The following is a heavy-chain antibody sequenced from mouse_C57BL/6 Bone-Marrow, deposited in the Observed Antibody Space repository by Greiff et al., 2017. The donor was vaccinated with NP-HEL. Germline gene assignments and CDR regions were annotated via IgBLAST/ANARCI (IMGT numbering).Heavy chain of an antibody. CDR3: AGEYGNYDFDV. J-gene: IGHJ1*03. CDR1: GYTFTSYW. CDR2: IHPNSGST. V-gene: IGHV1-64*01. D-gene: IGHD2-1*01. Sequence: QVQLQQPGAELVKPGASVKLSCKASGYTFTSYWMHWVKQRPGQGLEWIGMIHPNSGSTNYNEKFKSKATLTVDKSSSTAYMQLSSLTSEDSAVYCCAGEYGNYDFDVWGTGTTVTVAS.